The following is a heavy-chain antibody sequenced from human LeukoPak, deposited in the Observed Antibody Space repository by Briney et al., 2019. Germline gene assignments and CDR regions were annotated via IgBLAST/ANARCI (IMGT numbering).Heavy chain of an antibody. V-gene: IGHV1-2*06. J-gene: IGHJ1*01. CDR1: GYTFTGYY. D-gene: IGHD3-10*01. CDR2: INPSNGGA. CDR3: AREEGDYGSGSYYDV. Sequence: GASVKVSCTASGYTFTGYYIHWVRQALGQGLEWMGRINPSNGGADFAQEFQGRVTMTRDTSISTAYMELSGLTSDDTAVFYCAREEGDYGSGSYYDVWGQGTLVTVSS.